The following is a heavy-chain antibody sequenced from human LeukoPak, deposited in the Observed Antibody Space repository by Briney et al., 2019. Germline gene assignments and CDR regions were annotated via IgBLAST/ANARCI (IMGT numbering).Heavy chain of an antibody. CDR2: IYHSGST. J-gene: IGHJ5*02. D-gene: IGHD3-10*01. Sequence: SQTLSLTCAVSGGSISSGGYSLSWIRQPPGKGLEWIGYIYHSGSTYYNPSLKSRVTISVDRSKNQFSLKLSSVTAADTAVYYCARLLWFGEFSYNWFDPWGQGTLVTVSS. CDR3: ARLLWFGEFSYNWFDP. CDR1: GGSISSGGYS. V-gene: IGHV4-30-2*01.